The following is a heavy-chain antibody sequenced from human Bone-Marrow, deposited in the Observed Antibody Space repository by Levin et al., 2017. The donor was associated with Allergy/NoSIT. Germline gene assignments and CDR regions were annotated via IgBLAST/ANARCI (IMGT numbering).Heavy chain of an antibody. D-gene: IGHD3-16*01. Sequence: SQTLSLTCTVSGGSISSGDYYWSWIRQPPGKGLEWIGYIYYSGSTYYNPSLKSRVTISVDTSKNQFSLKLSSVTAADTAVYYCAREILGAQGFDYWGQGTLVTVSS. V-gene: IGHV4-30-4*01. CDR2: IYYSGST. CDR1: GGSISSGDYY. CDR3: AREILGAQGFDY. J-gene: IGHJ4*02.